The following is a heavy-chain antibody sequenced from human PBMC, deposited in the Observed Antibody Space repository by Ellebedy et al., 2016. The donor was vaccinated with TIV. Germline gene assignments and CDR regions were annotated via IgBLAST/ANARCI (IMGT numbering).Heavy chain of an antibody. CDR2: TYYSGST. Sequence: SETLSLXCTVSGASISSYYWSWLRQPPGKGLEWIAYTYYSGSTKYNPSLKSRVTISVDTSKNQLSLKLGSVTAADTAVYYCASSPYGDYGIGYWGQGTLVTVSS. V-gene: IGHV4-59*01. CDR1: GASISSYY. J-gene: IGHJ4*02. D-gene: IGHD4-17*01. CDR3: ASSPYGDYGIGY.